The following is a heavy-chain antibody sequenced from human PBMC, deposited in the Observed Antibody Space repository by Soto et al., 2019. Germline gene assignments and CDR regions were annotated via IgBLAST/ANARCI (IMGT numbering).Heavy chain of an antibody. CDR2: ISGSGVST. CDR3: AKDWGGIVVLVAATNFYY. V-gene: IGHV3-23*01. D-gene: IGHD2-15*01. J-gene: IGHJ4*02. Sequence: EVQLLESGGGLVQPGGSLRLSCAASGFTFSSYAMSWVRQSPGQGLEWVSAISGSGVSTYYADSVKGRFTISRDNSKNSLYLQMNSLRAEATAVYYCAKDWGGIVVLVAATNFYYGVQGTLVTVSS. CDR1: GFTFSSYA.